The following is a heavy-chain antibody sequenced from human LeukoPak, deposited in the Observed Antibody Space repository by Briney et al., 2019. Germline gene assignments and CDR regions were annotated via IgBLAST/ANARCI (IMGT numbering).Heavy chain of an antibody. V-gene: IGHV3-30*02. CDR1: EFTFSSYG. CDR2: IYDGSKT. J-gene: IGHJ4*01. CDR3: AKDRQPYCSGGSCFSGFDY. Sequence: GGSLRLSCAASEFTFSSYGMHWVRQAPGKGLEWVAFIYDGSKTYYADSVKGRFTISRDNPKKTLYLQMNNLRGEDTAIYYCAKDRQPYCSGGSCFSGFDYWGHGTLVTVSS. D-gene: IGHD2-15*01.